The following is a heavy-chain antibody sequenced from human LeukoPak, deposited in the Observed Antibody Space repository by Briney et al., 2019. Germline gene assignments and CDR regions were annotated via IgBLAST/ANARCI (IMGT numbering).Heavy chain of an antibody. J-gene: IGHJ5*02. CDR2: IYYSGST. Sequence: SETLSLTCTVSGGSISSGDYYWSWIRQPPGKGLEWIGYIYYSGSTYYNPSLKSRVTISVDTSKNQFSLKLSSVTAADTAVYYCATRRRDPNWFDPWGQGTLVTVSS. V-gene: IGHV4-30-4*01. CDR1: GGSISSGDYY. CDR3: ATRRRDPNWFDP.